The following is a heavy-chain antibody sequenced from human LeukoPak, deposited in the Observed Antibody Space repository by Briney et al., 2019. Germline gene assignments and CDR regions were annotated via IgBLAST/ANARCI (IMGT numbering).Heavy chain of an antibody. D-gene: IGHD6-19*01. J-gene: IGHJ4*02. CDR2: IYYSGST. Sequence: PSETLSLTCTVSGGSITNYYWSWIRQPPGKGLEWIGYIYYSGSTSYNPSLKSQVTISVDTSKNQFSLNLSSVTAADAALYYCARQAGWLSPIDYWGQGTLVTVSS. CDR1: GGSITNYY. V-gene: IGHV4-59*08. CDR3: ARQAGWLSPIDY.